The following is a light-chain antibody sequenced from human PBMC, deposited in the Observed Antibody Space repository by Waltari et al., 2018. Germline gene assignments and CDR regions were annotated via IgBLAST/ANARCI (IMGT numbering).Light chain of an antibody. CDR2: ETS. CDR1: PGAVTSGQY. V-gene: IGLV7-46*01. J-gene: IGLJ3*02. Sequence: QAVVTQEPSLTVSPGGTVTLTCGSSPGAVTSGQYPYLFQHKPGQVPKTLILETSHKHSWTPSRFSGSLLGGKAALTLSAAQPEDEAEYYCLLWYSGARWVFGGGTKLSVL. CDR3: LLWYSGARWV.